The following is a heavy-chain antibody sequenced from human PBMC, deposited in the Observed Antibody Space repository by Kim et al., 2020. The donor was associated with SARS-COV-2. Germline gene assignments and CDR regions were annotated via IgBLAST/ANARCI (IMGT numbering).Heavy chain of an antibody. CDR3: ARDRDYFDSNGYYYPYWYFDP. CDR1: GGSISNVGYY. CDR2: IYYNGQT. Sequence: SETLSLTCTVSGGSISNVGYYWNWIRQHPGKGLEWIGYIYYNGQTFYNPSLKSRITISVDTSKNQFSLKLTSVTAADTAVYYCARDRDYFDSNGYYYPYWYFDPWGRGSPVTVSS. D-gene: IGHD3-22*01. V-gene: IGHV4-31*03. J-gene: IGHJ2*01.